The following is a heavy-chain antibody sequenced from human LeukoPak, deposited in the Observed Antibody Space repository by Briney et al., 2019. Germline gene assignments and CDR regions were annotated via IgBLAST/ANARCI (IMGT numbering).Heavy chain of an antibody. CDR2: INHNGST. D-gene: IGHD1-26*01. J-gene: IGHJ4*02. V-gene: IGHV4-34*01. Sequence: SETLSLTCAVYGGSFSGYYWSWIRQPPGKGLEWIGEINHNGSTNYNPSLKSRVTISVDTSKNQFSLKLSSVTAADTAVYYCARGIVGATTSDTIDYWGQGTLVTVSS. CDR3: ARGIVGATTSDTIDY. CDR1: GGSFSGYY.